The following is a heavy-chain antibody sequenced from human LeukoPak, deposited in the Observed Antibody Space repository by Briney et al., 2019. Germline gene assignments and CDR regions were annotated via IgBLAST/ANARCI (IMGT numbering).Heavy chain of an antibody. Sequence: PGGSLRLSCAASGFTFSSYWMSWVRQAPGKGLEWVANIKQDGSEKYYVDSVKGRFTISRDNAQNSLYLQMNSLRAEDTAVYYCARDGGYSYGLDAFDIWGQGTMVTVSS. CDR1: GFTFSSYW. CDR2: IKQDGSEK. J-gene: IGHJ3*02. D-gene: IGHD5-18*01. CDR3: ARDGGYSYGLDAFDI. V-gene: IGHV3-7*05.